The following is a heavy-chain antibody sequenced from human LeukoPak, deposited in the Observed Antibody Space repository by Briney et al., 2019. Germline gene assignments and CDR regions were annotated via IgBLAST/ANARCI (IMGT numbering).Heavy chain of an antibody. Sequence: ASVKVSCKASGYTFTSYGISWVRQAPGQGLEWMGWINPNSGGTNYAQKFQGRVTMTRDTSISTAYMELSRLRSDDTAVYYCARGMGDYVWGSYIGHYFDYWGQGTLVTVSS. CDR1: GYTFTSYG. J-gene: IGHJ4*02. CDR3: ARGMGDYVWGSYIGHYFDY. CDR2: INPNSGGT. D-gene: IGHD3-16*01. V-gene: IGHV1-2*02.